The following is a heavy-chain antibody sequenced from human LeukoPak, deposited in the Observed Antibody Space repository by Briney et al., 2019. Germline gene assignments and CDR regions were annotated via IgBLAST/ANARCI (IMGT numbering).Heavy chain of an antibody. Sequence: SETLSLTCTVSGGSISSSSISSSSYYWSWIRQPPGKGLEWIGYIYYSGSTNYNPSLKSRVTISVDTSKNQFSLKLSSVTAADTAVYYCAREFGGSGSYYTNYNWFDPWGQGTLVTVSS. CDR1: GGSISSSSISSSSYY. J-gene: IGHJ5*02. CDR2: IYYSGST. D-gene: IGHD3-10*01. V-gene: IGHV4-61*01. CDR3: AREFGGSGSYYTNYNWFDP.